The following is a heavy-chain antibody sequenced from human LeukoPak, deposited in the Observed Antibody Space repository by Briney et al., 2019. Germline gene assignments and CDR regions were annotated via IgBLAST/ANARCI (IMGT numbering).Heavy chain of an antibody. CDR3: SRSSRARWEVSDY. CDR1: GFTFGEYG. J-gene: IGHJ4*02. V-gene: IGHV3-49*03. D-gene: IGHD1-26*01. Sequence: PGGSLRLSCIASGFTFGEYGLTWFRQAPGKGLEWVSFIRSKTHGGTAEYAASVRGRFTFSRDDSKSIAYLQMHSLKIEDTAVYYCSRSSRARWEVSDYWGQGTLVTVSS. CDR2: IRSKTHGGTA.